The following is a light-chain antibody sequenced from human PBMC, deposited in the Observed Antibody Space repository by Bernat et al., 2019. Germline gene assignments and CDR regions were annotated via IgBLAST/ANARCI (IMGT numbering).Light chain of an antibody. CDR1: VLAKKY. J-gene: IGLJ1*01. V-gene: IGLV3-27*01. Sequence: SYELTQPSSVSVSPGQTARITCSGDVLAKKYARWFQQKPGQAPVLVIYKDSERPSGIPERFSGSSSGTTVTWTISGAQVEDEADYYCYSAADNNLYVFGTGTKVTVL. CDR2: KDS. CDR3: YSAADNNLYV.